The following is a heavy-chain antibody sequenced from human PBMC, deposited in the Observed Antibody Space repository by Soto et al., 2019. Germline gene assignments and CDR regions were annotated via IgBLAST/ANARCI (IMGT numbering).Heavy chain of an antibody. J-gene: IGHJ4*02. Sequence: SQTLSLTCAVYGGSFSGYYWSWIRQPPGKGLEWIGEINHSGSTNYNPSLKSRVTISVDTSKNQFSLKLSSVTAADTAVYYCARGRTYYYGSGSYPPPFYWGQGTQVTVSS. CDR3: ARGRTYYYGSGSYPPPFY. CDR1: GGSFSGYY. D-gene: IGHD3-10*01. CDR2: INHSGST. V-gene: IGHV4-34*01.